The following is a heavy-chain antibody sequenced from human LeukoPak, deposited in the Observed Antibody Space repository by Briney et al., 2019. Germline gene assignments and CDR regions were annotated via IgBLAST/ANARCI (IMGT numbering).Heavy chain of an antibody. Sequence: GGSLRLSCAASGFTFSDYYMSWIRQAPGKGLEWVSYISSSGSTIYYADSVKGRFTISRDNAKNSPYLQMNSLRAEDTAVYYCASSGDYDFWSGYWYYFDYWGQGTLVTVSS. CDR1: GFTFSDYY. V-gene: IGHV3-11*01. D-gene: IGHD3-3*01. CDR2: ISSSGSTI. CDR3: ASSGDYDFWSGYWYYFDY. J-gene: IGHJ4*02.